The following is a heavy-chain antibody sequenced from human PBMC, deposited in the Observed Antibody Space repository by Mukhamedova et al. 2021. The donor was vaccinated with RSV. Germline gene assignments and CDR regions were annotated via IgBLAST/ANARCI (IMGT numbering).Heavy chain of an antibody. V-gene: IGHV5-51*01. CDR3: ARQEKGFDY. Sequence: RYSPSFQVQVTISADKSISTAYLQWSSLKASDTAMYYCARQEKGFDYWGQGTLVTVSS. J-gene: IGHJ4*02.